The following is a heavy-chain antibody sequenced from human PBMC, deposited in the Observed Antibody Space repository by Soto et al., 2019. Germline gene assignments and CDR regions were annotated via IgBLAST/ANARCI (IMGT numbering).Heavy chain of an antibody. CDR3: ARSGIAAAGYYYYGMDV. J-gene: IGHJ6*02. CDR1: GFTFSSYA. V-gene: IGHV3-30-3*01. CDR2: ISYDGSNK. D-gene: IGHD6-13*01. Sequence: PGGSLRLSCAASGFTFSSYAMHWVRQAPGKGLEWVAVISYDGSNKYYADSVKGRFTISRDNSKNTLYLQMNSLRAEDTAVYYCARSGIAAAGYYYYGMDVWGQGTTVTVS.